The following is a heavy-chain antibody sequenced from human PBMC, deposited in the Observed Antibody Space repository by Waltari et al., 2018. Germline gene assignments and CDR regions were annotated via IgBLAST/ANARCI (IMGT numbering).Heavy chain of an antibody. D-gene: IGHD3-16*01. V-gene: IGHV3-21*01. CDR1: AFMFRADS. CDR3: AKDNFGMDV. J-gene: IGHJ6*02. Sequence: EPHLVESGGGLVKPGGSVRVSCAAFAFMFRADSLNWVRQAPGKGLEWVSSISASTSYIYYAASVEGRFTISRDNARNSLFLQMNSLRAEDTAVYYCAKDNFGMDVWGQGTTVTVS. CDR2: ISASTSYI.